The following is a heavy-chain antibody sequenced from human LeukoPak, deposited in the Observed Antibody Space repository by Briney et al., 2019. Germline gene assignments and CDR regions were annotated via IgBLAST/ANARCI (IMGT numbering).Heavy chain of an antibody. Sequence: GGSLRLSCAASGFTFSDYYMSWIRQAPGKGLEWVSYISSSGSTIYYADAVKGRFPISRDNAKNSLYLQMNSLRAEDTAVYYCARGDLRYCSSTSCYSDYWGQGTLVTVSS. D-gene: IGHD2-2*01. CDR2: ISSSGSTI. CDR3: ARGDLRYCSSTSCYSDY. V-gene: IGHV3-11*01. J-gene: IGHJ4*02. CDR1: GFTFSDYY.